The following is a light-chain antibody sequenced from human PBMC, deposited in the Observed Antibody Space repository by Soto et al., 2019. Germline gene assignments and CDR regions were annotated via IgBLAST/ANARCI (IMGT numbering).Light chain of an antibody. V-gene: IGLV2-14*01. CDR3: SSHTSGSTRV. CDR2: EVT. J-gene: IGLJ1*01. CDR1: FSDVGGYDY. Sequence: QSVLTQPASVSGSPGQSIAISCTGTFSDVGGYDYVSWYQQHPDKAPKLMIYEVTKRPSGVSNRFSGSKSGNTASLTISGLQPEDEADYYCSSHTSGSTRVFGSGTSSPS.